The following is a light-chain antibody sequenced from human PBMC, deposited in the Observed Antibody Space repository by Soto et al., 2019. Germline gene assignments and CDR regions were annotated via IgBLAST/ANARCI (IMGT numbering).Light chain of an antibody. CDR1: SNDVGSYKF. CDR3: CSCAGGVV. CDR2: EGN. Sequence: QSVLTQPASVSGSPGLSITISCTGTSNDVGSYKFVSWYQQHPDKAPKLIVYEGNKRASGVSDRFSGSKSGNTASLTITGLQAEDDADYYCCSCAGGVVFGRGTKLTVL. V-gene: IGLV2-23*01. J-gene: IGLJ2*01.